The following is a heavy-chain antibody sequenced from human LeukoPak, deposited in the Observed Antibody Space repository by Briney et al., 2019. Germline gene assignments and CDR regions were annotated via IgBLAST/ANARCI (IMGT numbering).Heavy chain of an antibody. CDR3: ARHLAGRIFTFNY. CDR1: GGSISGYY. J-gene: IGHJ4*02. Sequence: PSETLSLSCTVSGGSISGYYWSWIRQPPGKGLEWIGYMYYSGTTTYSPSLKSRVTISLDTPKNQFSLKLNSVTAADTAVYYWARHLAGRIFTFNYWGQGTLVTVSS. D-gene: IGHD6-19*01. V-gene: IGHV4-59*01. CDR2: MYYSGTT.